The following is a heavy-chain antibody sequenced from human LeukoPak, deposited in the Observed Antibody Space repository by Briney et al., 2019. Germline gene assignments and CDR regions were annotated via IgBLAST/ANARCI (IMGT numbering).Heavy chain of an antibody. Sequence: PSETLSPTCAVYGGSFSGYYWSWIRQPPGKGLEWIGEISHSGSTNYNPSLKSRVTISVDTSKNQFSLKLSSVTAADTAVYYCARSVGATTRIAFDIWGQGTMVTVSS. CDR1: GGSFSGYY. CDR3: ARSVGATTRIAFDI. D-gene: IGHD1-26*01. CDR2: ISHSGST. V-gene: IGHV4-34*01. J-gene: IGHJ3*02.